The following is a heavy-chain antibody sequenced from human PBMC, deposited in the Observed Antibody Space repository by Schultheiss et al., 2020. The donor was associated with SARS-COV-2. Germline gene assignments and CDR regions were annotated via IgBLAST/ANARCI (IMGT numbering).Heavy chain of an antibody. CDR2: INPNSGGT. J-gene: IGHJ4*02. CDR1: GYTFTGYY. CDR3: ARGIVVAAMGQAFDY. V-gene: IGHV1-2*02. D-gene: IGHD5-18*01. Sequence: GESLKISCKASGYTFTGYYMHWVRQAPGQGLEWIGWINPNSGGTNYAQKFQGRVTMTRDTSISTAYMELSRLRSDDTAVYYCARGIVVAAMGQAFDYWGQGTLVTVSS.